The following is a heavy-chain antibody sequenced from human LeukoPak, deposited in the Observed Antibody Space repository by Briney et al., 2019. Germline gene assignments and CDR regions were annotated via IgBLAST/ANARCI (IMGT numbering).Heavy chain of an antibody. CDR3: AKNYGDSNWFDP. CDR2: TYYRSKWYY. Sequence: SQTLSLTCVISGDSVSGSNGAWNWIRQSPSRGLEWLGRTYYRSKWYYAYAVSVKSRITINPDTSKNQFSLQLNSVTPEDTAVYYCAKNYGDSNWFDPWGQGTLVTVSS. D-gene: IGHD4-17*01. J-gene: IGHJ5*02. V-gene: IGHV6-1*01. CDR1: GDSVSGSNGA.